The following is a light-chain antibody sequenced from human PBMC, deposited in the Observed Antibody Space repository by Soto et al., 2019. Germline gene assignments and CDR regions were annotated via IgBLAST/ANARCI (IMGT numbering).Light chain of an antibody. CDR1: QDIANY. Sequence: DIQMTQSPSSLSASVGDRVTIACQASQDIANYLNWYQQKPGKAPKVLIYDASTLESGVPSRFSGSVSGTDFKLTISSLQPEDVATYYCQQYDSFPLTFGGGTRVGIK. CDR3: QQYDSFPLT. CDR2: DAS. J-gene: IGKJ4*01. V-gene: IGKV1-33*01.